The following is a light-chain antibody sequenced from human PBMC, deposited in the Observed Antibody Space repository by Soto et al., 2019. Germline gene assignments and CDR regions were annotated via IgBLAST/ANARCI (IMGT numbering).Light chain of an antibody. CDR2: DNN. V-gene: IGLV1-51*01. CDR1: SSNIGNNY. J-gene: IGLJ2*01. Sequence: QSVLTQPPSVSAAPGQKVTISCSGSSSNIGNNYVSWYQQLPGTAPKLLIYDNNKRPSGIPARFSGSKSGTSATLGITGLQNGDEADYYCGAWDDSLSAVFGGGTKVTVL. CDR3: GAWDDSLSAV.